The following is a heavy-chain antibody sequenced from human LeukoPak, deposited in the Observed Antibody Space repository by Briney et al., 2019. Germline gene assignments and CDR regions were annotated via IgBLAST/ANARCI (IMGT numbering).Heavy chain of an antibody. J-gene: IGHJ3*02. CDR2: IIPIFGTA. Sequence: ASVKVSCKASGGTFSSYAISRVRQAPGQGLEWMGGIIPIFGTANYAQKFQGRVTITADKSTSTAYMELSSLRSEDTAVYYCARVGYSYGTGGHAFDIWGQGTMVTVSS. V-gene: IGHV1-69*06. D-gene: IGHD5-18*01. CDR1: GGTFSSYA. CDR3: ARVGYSYGTGGHAFDI.